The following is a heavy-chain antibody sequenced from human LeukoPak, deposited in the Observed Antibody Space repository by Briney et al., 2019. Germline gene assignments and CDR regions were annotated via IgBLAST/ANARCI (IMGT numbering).Heavy chain of an antibody. Sequence: SETLSLTCAVSGGSISSGGYSWSWIRQPPGKGLEWIGYIYHSGSTYYNPSLKSRVTISVDRSKNQFSLKLSSVTAADTAVYYCARRDWLRYFDYWGQGTLVTVSS. CDR1: GGSISSGGYS. D-gene: IGHD3-9*01. V-gene: IGHV4-30-2*01. CDR2: IYHSGST. CDR3: ARRDWLRYFDY. J-gene: IGHJ4*02.